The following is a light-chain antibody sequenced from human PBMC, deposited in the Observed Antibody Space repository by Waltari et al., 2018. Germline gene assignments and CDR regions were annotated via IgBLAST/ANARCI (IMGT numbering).Light chain of an antibody. J-gene: IGKJ1*01. CDR1: QTIGLS. Sequence: TVVTQSPATLSVSPGERATISCRTSQTIGLSLAWYQQKPGQAPRLLIYHASTRATDIPARFSGSGSESYFTLTISSLQSEDVAVYYCQQYNRWPPGTFGQGTRVEI. V-gene: IGKV3-15*01. CDR3: QQYNRWPPGT. CDR2: HAS.